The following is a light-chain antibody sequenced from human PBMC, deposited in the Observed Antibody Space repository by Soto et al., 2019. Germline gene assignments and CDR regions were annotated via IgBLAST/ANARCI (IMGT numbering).Light chain of an antibody. J-gene: IGKJ1*01. CDR3: QQSYSPLWT. CDR2: AAS. Sequence: DIQMTQSPSSLSASVGDRVTITCRASQSISNYLNWYQHKAGKAPKVLIYAASSLQRGVPSRFSGSGSGTDFTLIISSLQTEDFATYHCQQSYSPLWTFGQGTKVDIK. V-gene: IGKV1-39*01. CDR1: QSISNY.